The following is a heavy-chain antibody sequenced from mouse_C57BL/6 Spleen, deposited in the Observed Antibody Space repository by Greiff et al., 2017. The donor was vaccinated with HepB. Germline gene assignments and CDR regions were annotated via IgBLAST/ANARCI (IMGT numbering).Heavy chain of an antibody. CDR2: INPNNGGT. D-gene: IGHD1-1*01. Sequence: EVQLKQSGPELVKPGASVKISCKASGYTFTDYYMNWVKQSHGKSLEWIGDINPNNGGTSYNQKFKGKATLTVDKSSSTAYMELRSLTSEDSAVYYCARSGGYYGSSFDYWGQGTTLTVSS. CDR1: GYTFTDYY. CDR3: ARSGGYYGSSFDY. V-gene: IGHV1-26*01. J-gene: IGHJ2*01.